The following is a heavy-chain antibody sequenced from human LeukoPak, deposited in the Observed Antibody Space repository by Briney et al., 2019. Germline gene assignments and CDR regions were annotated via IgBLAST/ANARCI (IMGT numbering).Heavy chain of an antibody. V-gene: IGHV4-61*02. D-gene: IGHD3-10*01. Sequence: SQTLSLTCTVSGGSISSGSYYWSWIRQPAGKGLEWIGRIYTSGSTNYNPSLKSRVTMSVDTSKNQFSLKLSSVTAADTAVYYCARAVGSGSFQTYYYYMDVWGKGTTVTISS. J-gene: IGHJ6*03. CDR1: GGSISSGSYY. CDR3: ARAVGSGSFQTYYYYMDV. CDR2: IYTSGST.